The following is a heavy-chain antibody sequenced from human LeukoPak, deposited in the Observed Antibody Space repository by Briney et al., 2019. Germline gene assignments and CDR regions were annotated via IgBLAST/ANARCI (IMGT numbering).Heavy chain of an antibody. CDR1: GYTFTSYG. CDR2: ISAYNGRT. J-gene: IGHJ4*02. Sequence: ASVKVSCKASGYTFTSYGISWMRQAPGQGLEWMGWISAYNGRTYYAQNLQSRVTMTTDTATSTAYMELRSLRSDDTAVYYCARTPHTDHGNYASTDYWGQGTLVTVSS. V-gene: IGHV1-18*01. CDR3: ARTPHTDHGNYASTDY. D-gene: IGHD4-11*01.